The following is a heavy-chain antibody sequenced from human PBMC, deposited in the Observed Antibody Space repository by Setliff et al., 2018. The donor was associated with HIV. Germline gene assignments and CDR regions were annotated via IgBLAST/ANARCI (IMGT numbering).Heavy chain of an antibody. CDR2: FDPQDGET. Sequence: ASVKASCKVFGFTLSEVSIHWVRQAPGKGLEWMGYFDPQDGETVYAQKFQGRVTMTEDTSIDTAYMELTRLRSEDTAVYYCAIDGAGGWLRPMPDYWGQGTLVTVSS. CDR1: GFTLSEVS. D-gene: IGHD5-12*01. J-gene: IGHJ4*02. CDR3: AIDGAGGWLRPMPDY. V-gene: IGHV1-24*01.